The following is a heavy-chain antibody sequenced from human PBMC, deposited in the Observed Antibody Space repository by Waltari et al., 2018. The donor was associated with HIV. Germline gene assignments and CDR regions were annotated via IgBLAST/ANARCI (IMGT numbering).Heavy chain of an antibody. CDR3: ARLRARDIVVVPAARGYYYYGMDV. Sequence: QVQLQQWGAGLLKPSETLSLPCAVYGGSFSGYYWSWIRQPPGKGLEWIGEINHSGSTNYHPSLKSLVTISVDTSKNQFSLKLSSVTAADTAVYYCARLRARDIVVVPAARGYYYYGMDVWGQGTTVTVSS. CDR2: INHSGST. CDR1: GGSFSGYY. V-gene: IGHV4-34*01. D-gene: IGHD2-2*01. J-gene: IGHJ6*02.